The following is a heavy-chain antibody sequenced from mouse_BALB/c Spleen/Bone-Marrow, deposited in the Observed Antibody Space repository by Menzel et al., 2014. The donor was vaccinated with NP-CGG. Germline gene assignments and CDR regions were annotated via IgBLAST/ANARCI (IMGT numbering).Heavy chain of an antibody. V-gene: IGHV1S81*02. CDR2: INPSNGGT. CDR3: TRWYYGNYFDY. J-gene: IGHJ2*01. Sequence: VQLQESGAELVKPGASVKLSCKASGYTFTSYYMYWVKPRPGQGLEWIGEINPSNGGTNFNEKFKSKATLTADKSSSTAYMQLSSLPSEDSAVYYCTRWYYGNYFDYWGQGTTLTVSS. CDR1: GYTFTSYY. D-gene: IGHD2-1*01.